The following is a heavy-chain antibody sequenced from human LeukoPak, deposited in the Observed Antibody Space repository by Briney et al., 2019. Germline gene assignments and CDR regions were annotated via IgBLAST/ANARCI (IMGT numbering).Heavy chain of an antibody. V-gene: IGHV4-4*02. CDR2: VNLQGST. CDR3: AREGGPYRPLDY. Sequence: SGTLSLTCGVSGGSITNTNYWSWVRQPPGKGLEWIGEVNLQGSTNYNPSLMGRVAISVDTSENHISLQLTSVTAADTAVYYCAREGGPYRPLDYSGQGTLVTVSS. J-gene: IGHJ4*02. CDR1: GGSITNTNY.